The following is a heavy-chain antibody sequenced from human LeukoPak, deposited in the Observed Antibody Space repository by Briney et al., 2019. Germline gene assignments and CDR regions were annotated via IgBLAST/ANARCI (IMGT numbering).Heavy chain of an antibody. V-gene: IGHV3-23*01. D-gene: IGHD4-23*01. J-gene: IGHJ4*02. CDR3: AKDPPILRWSFDY. Sequence: GGSLRLSCAASGFTFSTYAMSWVRRTPGKGLEWVSAITDGGGSTYYADSVKGRFTISRDNSKNTLYLQMNGLRAEDTAVYYLAKDPPILRWSFDYWGQGTLVTVSS. CDR1: GFTFSTYA. CDR2: ITDGGGST.